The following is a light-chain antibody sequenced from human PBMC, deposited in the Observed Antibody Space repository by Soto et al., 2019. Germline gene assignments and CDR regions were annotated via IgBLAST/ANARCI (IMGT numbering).Light chain of an antibody. Sequence: EIVMTQSPATLSVSPGETATLSCRASQTVSSDLAWYQQKPGQAPRLLIYTASSRATGVPARFSGSGSGTEFTLTISRLQSEDSAVYYCQQYHNWPPLTFGGGTKVEIK. V-gene: IGKV3-15*01. CDR2: TAS. CDR1: QTVSSD. J-gene: IGKJ4*01. CDR3: QQYHNWPPLT.